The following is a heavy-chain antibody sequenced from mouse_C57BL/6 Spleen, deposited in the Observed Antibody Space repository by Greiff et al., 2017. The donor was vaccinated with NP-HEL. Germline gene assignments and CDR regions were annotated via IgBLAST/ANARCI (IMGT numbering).Heavy chain of an antibody. D-gene: IGHD2-5*01. CDR1: GYTFTSYW. J-gene: IGHJ2*01. Sequence: VQLQQPGAELVKPGASVKLSCKASGYTFTSYWMHWVKQRPGQGLEWIGMIHPNSGSTNYNEKFKSKATLTVDKSSSTAYMQLSSLTYEDSAVYYCARKGYSNFHFDYWGQGTTLTVSS. CDR2: IHPNSGST. V-gene: IGHV1-64*01. CDR3: ARKGYSNFHFDY.